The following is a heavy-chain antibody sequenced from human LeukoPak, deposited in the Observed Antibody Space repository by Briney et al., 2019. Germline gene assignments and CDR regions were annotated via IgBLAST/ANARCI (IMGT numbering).Heavy chain of an antibody. CDR1: GFTFSSYS. J-gene: IGHJ4*02. CDR3: ARAAARYFDY. CDR2: ISSSSSYI. Sequence: GGSLRLSCAASGFTFSSYSMNWVRQAPGKGLEWVSSISSSSSYIYYADSVKGRFTISKDNAKNSLYLQMNSLRAEDTAVYYCARAAARYFDYWGQGTLVTVSS. V-gene: IGHV3-21*01.